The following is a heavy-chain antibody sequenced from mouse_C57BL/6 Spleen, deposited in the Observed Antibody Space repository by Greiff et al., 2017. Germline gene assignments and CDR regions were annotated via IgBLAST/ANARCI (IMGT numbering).Heavy chain of an antibody. Sequence: EVQLQQSGTVLARPGASVKMSCKTSGYTFTSYWMHWVKQRPGQGLAWIGAIYPGNSDTSYNQKFKGKAKLTAVTSASTAYMELSSLTNEDSAVYYCTRWDYYGSRGYYFDYWGQGTTLTVSS. V-gene: IGHV1-5*01. CDR2: IYPGNSDT. J-gene: IGHJ2*01. D-gene: IGHD1-1*01. CDR1: GYTFTSYW. CDR3: TRWDYYGSRGYYFDY.